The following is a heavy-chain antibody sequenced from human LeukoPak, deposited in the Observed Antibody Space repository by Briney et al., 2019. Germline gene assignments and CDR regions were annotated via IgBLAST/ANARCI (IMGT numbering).Heavy chain of an antibody. CDR1: GYTLTELS. D-gene: IGHD5-18*01. CDR2: FDLEDGET. J-gene: IGHJ4*02. CDR3: ATDRGHSYGHFDY. Sequence: SVKVSCKVSGYTLTELSMHWVRQAPGKGLEWMGGFDLEDGETIYAQKFQGRVTMTEDTSTDTACMELSSLRSEDTAVYYCATDRGHSYGHFDYWGQGTLVTVSS. V-gene: IGHV1-24*01.